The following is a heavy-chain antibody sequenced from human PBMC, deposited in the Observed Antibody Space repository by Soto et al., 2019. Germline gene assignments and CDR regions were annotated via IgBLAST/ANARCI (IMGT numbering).Heavy chain of an antibody. CDR1: GFTFSNYI. D-gene: IGHD1-1*01. V-gene: IGHV3-30-3*01. CDR2: ILDDGNNK. CDR3: VRTIQPGTTTYFDY. Sequence: GGSLRLSCAASGFTFSNYIMHWVRQAPGKGLEWVAFILDDGNNKYYADSVKGRFTISRDNSKNSVYLQMNSLKTEDTAVYYCVRTIQPGTTTYFDYWGQGTLVTVSS. J-gene: IGHJ4*02.